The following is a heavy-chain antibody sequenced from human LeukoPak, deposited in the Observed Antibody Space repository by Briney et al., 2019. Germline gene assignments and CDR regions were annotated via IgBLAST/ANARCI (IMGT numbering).Heavy chain of an antibody. CDR2: INWSGERI. D-gene: IGHD3-10*02. Sequence: PGGSLRLSCVASGYTFEDYSMSWDRQVPGKGLEWVSNINWSGERIGYADSVKGRFTISRDNGKNSLYLQMNSLRVEDTALYYCASERGKYTSNYVYYMDVWGKGTMVTVSS. J-gene: IGHJ6*03. CDR3: ASERGKYTSNYVYYMDV. V-gene: IGHV3-20*04. CDR1: GYTFEDYS.